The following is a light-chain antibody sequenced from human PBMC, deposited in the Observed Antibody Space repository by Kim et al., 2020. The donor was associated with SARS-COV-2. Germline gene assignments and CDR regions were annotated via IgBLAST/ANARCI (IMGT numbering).Light chain of an antibody. CDR3: GSYTDSDTLI. J-gene: IGLJ2*01. CDR1: SSDIGRYNY. Sequence: QSVLTQPPSASGSLGKSVTISCTGRSSDIGRYNYVSWYQNLPARAPKLIIYDVSRRPSGVPDRFSGSKFANTASLTVSGLQAEDEADYYCGSYTDSDTLIFGGGTQLTVL. V-gene: IGLV2-8*01. CDR2: DVS.